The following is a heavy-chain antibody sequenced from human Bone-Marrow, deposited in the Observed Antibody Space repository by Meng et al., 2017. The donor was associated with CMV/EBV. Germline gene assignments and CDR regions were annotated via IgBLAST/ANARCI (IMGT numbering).Heavy chain of an antibody. Sequence: GESLKISCAASGFTFSSYAMHWVRQAPGKGLEWVAVISYDGSNKYYADSVKGRFTISRDNSKNTLYLQMNSLRAEDTAVYYCARDGGEVTGMDVWGQGTTVTGYS. CDR1: GFTFSSYA. CDR3: ARDGGEVTGMDV. V-gene: IGHV3-30-3*01. J-gene: IGHJ6*02. D-gene: IGHD3-10*01. CDR2: ISYDGSNK.